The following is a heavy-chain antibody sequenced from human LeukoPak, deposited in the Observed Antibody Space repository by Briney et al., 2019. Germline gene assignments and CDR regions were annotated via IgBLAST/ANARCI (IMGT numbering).Heavy chain of an antibody. CDR1: GGSISSSNW. V-gene: IGHV4-4*02. Sequence: SGTLSLTCAVSGGSISSSNWWSWVRQPPGKGLEWIGNIYYTGSTYYNASLQSRVTISIDTSKNQFSLRLSSVTAADTAMYYCVKSGGYGLIDYWGQGTLVTVSS. D-gene: IGHD6-19*01. CDR3: VKSGGYGLIDY. CDR2: IYYTGST. J-gene: IGHJ4*02.